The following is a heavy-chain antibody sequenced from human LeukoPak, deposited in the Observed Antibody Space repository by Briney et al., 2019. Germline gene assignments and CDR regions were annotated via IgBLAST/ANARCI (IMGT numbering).Heavy chain of an antibody. Sequence: PSETLSLTRAVSGGSISSGGYSWSWIRQPPGKGLEWIGYIYHSGSTYYNPSLKGRVTISVDRSKNQFSLKLSSVTAADTAVYYCARVVYYYDSSGYVSRYFDLWGRGTLVTVSS. D-gene: IGHD3-22*01. CDR3: ARVVYYYDSSGYVSRYFDL. V-gene: IGHV4-30-2*01. CDR1: GGSISSGGYS. J-gene: IGHJ2*01. CDR2: IYHSGST.